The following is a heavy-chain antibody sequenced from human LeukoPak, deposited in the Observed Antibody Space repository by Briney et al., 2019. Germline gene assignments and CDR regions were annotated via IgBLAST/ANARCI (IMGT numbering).Heavy chain of an antibody. J-gene: IGHJ4*02. CDR2: IIPILGTA. Sequence: SVKVSCKASGGTFSSYAISWVRQAPGQGLEWMGGIIPILGTANYAQKFQGRVTITADESTSTAYMELSSLRSEDTAVYYCASDYGDYGGIDYWGQGTLVTVSS. CDR3: ASDYGDYGGIDY. V-gene: IGHV1-69*13. CDR1: GGTFSSYA. D-gene: IGHD4-17*01.